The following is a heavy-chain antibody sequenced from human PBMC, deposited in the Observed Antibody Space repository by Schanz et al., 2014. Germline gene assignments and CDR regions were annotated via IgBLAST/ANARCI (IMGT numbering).Heavy chain of an antibody. J-gene: IGHJ6*02. CDR2: ISGSGGST. CDR1: GFTFSSYA. V-gene: IGHV3-23*04. Sequence: EEQLVESGGGLVQPGRSLRLSCAASGFTFSSYAMSWVRQAPGKGLEWVSAISGSGGSTYYADSVKGRFTISRDNSRNTLSLQMNSLRAEDTAVYYCTKDTIGYQKPIDVWGQGTTVTVSS. D-gene: IGHD2-8*01. CDR3: TKDTIGYQKPIDV.